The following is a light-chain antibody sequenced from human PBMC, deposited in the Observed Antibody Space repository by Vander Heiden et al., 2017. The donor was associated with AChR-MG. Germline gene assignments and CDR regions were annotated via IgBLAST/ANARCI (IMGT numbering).Light chain of an antibody. CDR1: KSCDKH. Sequence: SSEVTQPPSVSVSPRQTANITCSGDKSCDKHVSWYQQQPDQSPVLVIYQHTKRTAGRPEGLSGDNWGHTATRTIGGTQEMDEDDYDWQTCDRDTVVFGGGTKLTVL. CDR2: QHT. CDR3: QTCDRDTVV. J-gene: IGLJ2*01. V-gene: IGLV3-1*01.